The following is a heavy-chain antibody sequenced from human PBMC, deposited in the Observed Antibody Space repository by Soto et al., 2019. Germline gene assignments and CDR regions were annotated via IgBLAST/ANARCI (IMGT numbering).Heavy chain of an antibody. D-gene: IGHD3-22*01. CDR2: ISSSGSTR. J-gene: IGHJ6*02. CDR3: ARYCNSRGCVLYPYYSGIDV. V-gene: IGHV3-11*01. CDR1: GFTFSDYY. Sequence: QVQVVESGGGLVKPGGSLRLSCAASGFTFSDYYMSWVRQAPGKGLEWVSYISSSGSTRYYADSVRGRFTISRDNAKKALYLQMNSLRAEDTAVYYCARYCNSRGCVLYPYYSGIDVWGQGTTVTVS.